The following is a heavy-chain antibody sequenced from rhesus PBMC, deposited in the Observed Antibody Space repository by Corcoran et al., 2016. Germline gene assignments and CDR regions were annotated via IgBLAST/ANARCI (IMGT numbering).Heavy chain of an antibody. CDR2: INSGGTDT. D-gene: IGHD6-13*01. CDR3: ARSAGLDY. J-gene: IGHJ4*01. Sequence: EVQLVESGGGLVQPGGSLRLSCAASGFTFSSYGMYWVRQAPGKGLEWISAINSGGTDTYYADSVKGRFTISRDNSKNTFFLQMNSLRAEDTAVYYCARSAGLDYWGQGVLVTVSS. CDR1: GFTFSSYG. V-gene: IGHV3S25*01.